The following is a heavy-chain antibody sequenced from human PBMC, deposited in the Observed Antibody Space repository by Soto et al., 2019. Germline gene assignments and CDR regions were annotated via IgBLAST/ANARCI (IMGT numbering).Heavy chain of an antibody. J-gene: IGHJ4*02. CDR3: ARGPAVYYYDSSPDLAY. CDR1: GYTFTSYD. Sequence: VASVKVSCKASGYTFTSYDINWVRQATGQGLEWMGWMNPNSGNTGYAQKFQGRVTMTRNTSISTAHMELSSLRSEDTAVYYWARGPAVYYYDSSPDLAYWGQGNLVTVSS. V-gene: IGHV1-8*01. D-gene: IGHD3-22*01. CDR2: MNPNSGNT.